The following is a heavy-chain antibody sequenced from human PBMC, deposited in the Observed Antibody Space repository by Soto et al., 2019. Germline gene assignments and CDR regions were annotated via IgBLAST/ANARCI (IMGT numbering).Heavy chain of an antibody. Sequence: QVQLVQSGAEVKKPGASVKVSCKASGYTFTSYDINWVRQATGQGLEWMGWMNPNSGNTGYAQKFQGRVTMTRNTSIRTAYMGLGSLRSEDTAVYYCARLKLGALRYFDCDAFDSWGQETMVTVS. V-gene: IGHV1-8*01. J-gene: IGHJ3*02. CDR3: ARLKLGALRYFDCDAFDS. CDR2: MNPNSGNT. CDR1: GYTFTSYD. D-gene: IGHD3-9*01.